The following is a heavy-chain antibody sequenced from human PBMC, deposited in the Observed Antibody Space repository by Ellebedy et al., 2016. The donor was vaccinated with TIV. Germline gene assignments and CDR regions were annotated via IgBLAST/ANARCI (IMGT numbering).Heavy chain of an antibody. CDR3: AKELVSRDSLSFDY. J-gene: IGHJ4*02. Sequence: GESLKISCAASGFTFSSFVMHWVRQAPGNGLEWVAIISHDGSNKYYTDSVKGRFTISRDNSKNTLWLQMYSLRAEDTAVYYCAKELVSRDSLSFDYWGLGTQVTVTS. CDR2: ISHDGSNK. D-gene: IGHD3-9*01. CDR1: GFTFSSFV. V-gene: IGHV3-30-3*02.